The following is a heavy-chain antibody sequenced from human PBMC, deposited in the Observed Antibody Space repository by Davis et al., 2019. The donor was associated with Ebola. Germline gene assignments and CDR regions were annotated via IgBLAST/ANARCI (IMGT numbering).Heavy chain of an antibody. V-gene: IGHV1-46*01. CDR1: RYTFTSYY. CDR2: INPSGGST. D-gene: IGHD2-15*01. CDR3: ARDRIVVVVAATQAYYYYGMDV. Sequence: ASVTVSCKASRYTFTSYYMHWVRQAPGQGLEWMGVINPSGGSTSYAQKFQGRVTMTRDTSTSTVYMELSSLRSEDTAVYYCARDRIVVVVAATQAYYYYGMDVWGQGTTVTVSS. J-gene: IGHJ6*02.